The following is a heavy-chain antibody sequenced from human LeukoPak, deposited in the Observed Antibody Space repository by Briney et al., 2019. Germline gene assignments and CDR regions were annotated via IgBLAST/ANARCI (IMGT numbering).Heavy chain of an antibody. D-gene: IGHD5-12*01. Sequence: ASVKVSCKASGYTFTGYYMHWVRQAPGQGLEWMGWINPNSGGTNYAQKFQGRVTMTRDTSISTAYMELRSLRSDDTAVYYCARGETRGYGGYDWAYWGQGTLVTVSS. CDR2: INPNSGGT. CDR3: ARGETRGYGGYDWAY. V-gene: IGHV1-2*02. CDR1: GYTFTGYY. J-gene: IGHJ4*02.